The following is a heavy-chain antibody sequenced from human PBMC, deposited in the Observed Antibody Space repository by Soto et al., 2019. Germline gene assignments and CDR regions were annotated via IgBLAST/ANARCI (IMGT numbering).Heavy chain of an antibody. D-gene: IGHD2-15*01. CDR1: GFTVSSNY. CDR2: IYSCGST. J-gene: IGHJ5*02. Sequence: EVQLVESGGGLIQPGGSLRLSCAASGFTVSSNYMSWVRQAPGKGLEWVSVIYSCGSTYYADSVKGRFTISRDNSKHTLYLQMNSQCSADRAVYYCAGGACGSCYCRYFGFDAWGQGTLVTVSS. CDR3: AGGACGSCYCRYFGFDA. V-gene: IGHV3-66*03.